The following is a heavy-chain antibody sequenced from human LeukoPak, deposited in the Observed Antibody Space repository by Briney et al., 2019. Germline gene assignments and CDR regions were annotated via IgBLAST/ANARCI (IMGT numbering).Heavy chain of an antibody. CDR1: GGSISRYY. Sequence: SETLSLTCTVSGGSISRYYWSWIRQPPGKGLEWIGYIYYSGSTNYNPSLKSRVTISVDTTKNQFSLNLSSVTAADTAVYYCASHRGSSWYYAFDIWGQGTMVTVSS. V-gene: IGHV4-59*01. CDR3: ASHRGSSWYYAFDI. J-gene: IGHJ3*02. CDR2: IYYSGST. D-gene: IGHD6-13*01.